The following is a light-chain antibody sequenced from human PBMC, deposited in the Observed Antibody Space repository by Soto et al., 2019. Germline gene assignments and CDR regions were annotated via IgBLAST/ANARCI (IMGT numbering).Light chain of an antibody. J-gene: IGLJ3*02. CDR2: EVR. V-gene: IGLV2-14*01. CDR3: GSYTISATLV. CDR1: TNDIGGYNY. Sequence: QSALTQPASVSGSPGQSITISCSGTTNDIGGYNYVSWYQHHPGKVPKVIIYEVRNRPSGVSNRFSGSKSGNTASLTISGLQAEDEADYYCGSYTISATLVFGGGTQLTVL.